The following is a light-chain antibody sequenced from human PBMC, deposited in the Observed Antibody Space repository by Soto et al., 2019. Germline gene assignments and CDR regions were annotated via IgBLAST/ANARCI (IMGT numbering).Light chain of an antibody. Sequence: QSALTQPASVSGSPGQSITISCTGTSSDVGAYNLVSWYQQHPGTAPKVLIYDVSNRPSGVSYRFSGSKSGNTASLTISGLQDDDEADSYCCSYTGSGTVVFGGGTQLTVL. J-gene: IGLJ2*01. V-gene: IGLV2-14*01. CDR2: DVS. CDR3: CSYTGSGTVV. CDR1: SSDVGAYNL.